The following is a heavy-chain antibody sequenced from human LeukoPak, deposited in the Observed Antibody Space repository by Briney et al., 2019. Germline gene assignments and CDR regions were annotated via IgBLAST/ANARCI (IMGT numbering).Heavy chain of an antibody. D-gene: IGHD6-19*01. CDR3: ARGGGWYEVYFQH. CDR2: INHSVST. CDR1: GGSFSGYY. Sequence: PSEALSLTCAVYGGSFSGYYWSWIRQPPGKGLEWRGEINHSVSTNYTPSIKSTVTISVDTSKNQFSLKLSSVTGADTAVYYCARGGGWYEVYFQHWGQGTLVTVSS. J-gene: IGHJ1*01. V-gene: IGHV4-34*01.